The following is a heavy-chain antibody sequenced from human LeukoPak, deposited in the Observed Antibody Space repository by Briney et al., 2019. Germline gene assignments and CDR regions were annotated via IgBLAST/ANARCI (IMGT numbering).Heavy chain of an antibody. J-gene: IGHJ3*02. CDR1: GFTFSSYA. D-gene: IGHD2/OR15-2a*01. CDR2: ISYDGSNK. V-gene: IGHV3-30*04. Sequence: PGGSLRLSCAASGFTFSSYAMHWVRQAPGKGLEWVAVISYDGSNKYYADSVKGRFTISRDNSKNTLYLQMSSLRAEDTAVYYCARGSFAFDTGGQGTMVTVSS. CDR3: ARGSFAFDT.